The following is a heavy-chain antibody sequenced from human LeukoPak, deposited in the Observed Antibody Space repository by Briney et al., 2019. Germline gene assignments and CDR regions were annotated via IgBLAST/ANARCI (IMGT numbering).Heavy chain of an antibody. V-gene: IGHV2-5*02. CDR3: ARRRHYDSSDAFDI. J-gene: IGHJ3*02. CDR1: GFSLSTSGVG. Sequence: SGPTLVNPTQTLTLTCTFSGFSLSTSGVGVGWIRQPPGKALEWLALIYWDDDKRYSPSLKSRLTITKDTSKNQVVLTMTNMDPVDTATYYCARRRHYDSSDAFDIWGQGTMVTVSS. D-gene: IGHD3-22*01. CDR2: IYWDDDK.